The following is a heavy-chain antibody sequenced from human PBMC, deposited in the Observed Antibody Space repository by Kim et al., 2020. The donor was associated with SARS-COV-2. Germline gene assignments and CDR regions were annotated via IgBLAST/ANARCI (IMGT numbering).Heavy chain of an antibody. D-gene: IGHD6-13*01. CDR3: ARTYSSSRPYFYYYGLDV. CDR2: IYSSGNT. CDR1: GGSVSTDTYF. J-gene: IGHJ6*02. V-gene: IGHV4-61*01. Sequence: SETLSLTCTVSGGSVSTDTYFWSWIRQPPGQGLEWIGCIYSSGNTDSNPSLKRRVTMSLDASNNQFSLSLTSVTAADTATYYCARTYSSSRPYFYYYGLDVWGQGTAVTVSS.